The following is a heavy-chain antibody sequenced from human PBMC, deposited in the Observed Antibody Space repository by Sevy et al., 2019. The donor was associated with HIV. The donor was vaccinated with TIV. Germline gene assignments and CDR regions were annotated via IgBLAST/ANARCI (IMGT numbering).Heavy chain of an antibody. CDR3: ARETTTSEKGPIDY. CDR1: GYTFTDYY. V-gene: IGHV1-2*02. CDR2: INPNGGGV. Sequence: ASVKVSCKTSGYTFTDYYIHWVRQAPGHGLEWLGWINPNGGGVHYGQKFQGRVTMTRDTSIRTVHIELSRLRSDDTALYYCARETTTSEKGPIDYWGRGTLVTVSS. D-gene: IGHD1-1*01. J-gene: IGHJ4*02.